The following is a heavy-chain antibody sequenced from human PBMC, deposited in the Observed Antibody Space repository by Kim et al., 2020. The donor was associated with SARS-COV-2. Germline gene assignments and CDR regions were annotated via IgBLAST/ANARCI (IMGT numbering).Heavy chain of an antibody. J-gene: IGHJ5*02. CDR2: IHYSGRT. CDR3: ARPRDVLNWLDP. CDR1: GGSISSGGYY. V-gene: IGHV4-31*03. Sequence: SETLSLTCTVSGGSISSGGYYWSWIRQHPGKGLEWIGYIHYSGRTYYNPSLKSRLTISVDASQNQFPLKLSSLTAADTAVYYCARPRDVLNWLDPWGQGTLVTVSA.